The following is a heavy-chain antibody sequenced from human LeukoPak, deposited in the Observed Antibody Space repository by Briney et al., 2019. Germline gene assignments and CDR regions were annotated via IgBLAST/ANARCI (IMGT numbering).Heavy chain of an antibody. V-gene: IGHV4-34*01. CDR1: GGSFRGYY. D-gene: IGHD6-19*01. CDR3: ARGHSGWFAEYFQH. CDR2: INHSGST. Sequence: SETLSLTCAVYGGSFRGYYWSWIRQPPGKGLEWIGEINHSGSTNYNPALKSRVTISVDTSKNQFSLKLSSVTAADTAVYYCARGHSGWFAEYFQHWGQGTLVTVSS. J-gene: IGHJ1*01.